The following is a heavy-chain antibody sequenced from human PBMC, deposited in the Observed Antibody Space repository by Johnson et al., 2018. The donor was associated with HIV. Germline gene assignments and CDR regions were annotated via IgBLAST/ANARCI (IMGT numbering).Heavy chain of an antibody. CDR2: IRYDGSDK. CDR3: AKDGRDDLRAFDI. J-gene: IGHJ3*02. V-gene: IGHV3-30*02. CDR1: GLSFSNYG. D-gene: IGHD5-24*01. Sequence: VQLVESGGGVVQPGKSLTLSCVGSGLSFSNYGMHWVRQAPGKGLEWVAFIRYDGSDKYYEDSVKGRFTVSRDNSKNTLYLQMNGLGPEDTAVYYCAKDGRDDLRAFDIWGQGTMVTVSS.